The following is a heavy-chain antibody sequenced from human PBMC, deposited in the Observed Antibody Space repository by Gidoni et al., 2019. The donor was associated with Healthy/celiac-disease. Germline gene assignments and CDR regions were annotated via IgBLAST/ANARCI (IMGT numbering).Heavy chain of an antibody. Sequence: EVQLFASGGGLVQPWGSLRLSCAASGFTFLRYSMNWVRQAPGKGLEWVSYISSSGSTRYYADSVKGRCTISRDNAKNSLYLKMNSLRDEDTAVYDCARDEQLWPIARTGFDYWGQGTLVTVSS. V-gene: IGHV3-48*02. D-gene: IGHD5-18*01. CDR2: ISSSGSTR. CDR1: GFTFLRYS. CDR3: ARDEQLWPIARTGFDY. J-gene: IGHJ4*02.